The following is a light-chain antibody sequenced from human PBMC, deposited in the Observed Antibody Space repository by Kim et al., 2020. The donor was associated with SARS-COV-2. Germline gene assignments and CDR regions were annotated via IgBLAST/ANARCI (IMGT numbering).Light chain of an antibody. V-gene: IGKV3-15*01. CDR3: QQYDRWPLT. CDR1: QSISTN. Sequence: ELVMTQSPATLSVSPGERPTLSCRASQSISTNLAWYQQEPGQSPRLLIYGASTRATGIPARFSGSGSGTEFTLTISSLQSEDFVIYYCQQYDRWPLTFGGGTKVDIK. CDR2: GAS. J-gene: IGKJ4*01.